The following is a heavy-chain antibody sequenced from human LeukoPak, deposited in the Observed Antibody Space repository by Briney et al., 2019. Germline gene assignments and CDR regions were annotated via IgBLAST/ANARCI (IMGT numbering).Heavy chain of an antibody. CDR2: FHYSGTT. Sequence: SETLSLTCTVSGGSISSYYWSWIRQPPGEELEWIGYFHYSGTTNYNPSLKSRVTISVDTSKNQFSLKLRFVTAADTAAYYCARTYSSGAFDIWGQGTMVTVSS. V-gene: IGHV4-59*08. CDR3: ARTYSSGAFDI. D-gene: IGHD6-25*01. CDR1: GGSISSYY. J-gene: IGHJ3*02.